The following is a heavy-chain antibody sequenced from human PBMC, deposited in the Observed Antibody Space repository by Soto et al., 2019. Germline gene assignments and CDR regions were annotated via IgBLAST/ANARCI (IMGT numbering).Heavy chain of an antibody. CDR2: INAGNGNT. D-gene: IGHD2-15*01. V-gene: IGHV1-3*01. CDR3: EVINFASGDFDY. Sequence: ASVKVSCKASGYTFTSYAMHWVRQAPGQRLEWMGWINAGNGNTKYSQKFQGRVTITRDTSASTAYMELSSLRSEDTAVYYCEVINFASGDFDYWGQGTLVTVS. J-gene: IGHJ4*02. CDR1: GYTFTSYA.